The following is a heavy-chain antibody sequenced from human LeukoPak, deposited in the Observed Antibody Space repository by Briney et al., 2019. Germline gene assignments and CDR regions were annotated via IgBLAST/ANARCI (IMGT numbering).Heavy chain of an antibody. J-gene: IGHJ6*02. Sequence: SGPTLVNPTQTLTLTCTLSGLSLTTSGVGVGWIRQPPGKALEWLALIYWDDDKRYNPSLKTRLTITKDTSKNQVVLTMTNMDPVDTATYHCAHTGYGSGSYLRYYYFGLDVWGQGTTVTVSS. CDR1: GLSLTTSGVG. D-gene: IGHD3-10*01. CDR3: AHTGYGSGSYLRYYYFGLDV. V-gene: IGHV2-5*02. CDR2: IYWDDDK.